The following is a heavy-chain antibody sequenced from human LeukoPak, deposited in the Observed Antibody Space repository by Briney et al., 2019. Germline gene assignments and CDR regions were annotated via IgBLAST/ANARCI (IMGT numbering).Heavy chain of an antibody. CDR3: ARRWGYASGSRGIRGLTDY. J-gene: IGHJ4*02. CDR1: GGSISSSSYY. D-gene: IGHD3-10*01. Sequence: SETLSLTCTVSGGSISSSSYYWGWIRQPPGKGLEWIGTIHYSGSTYYNPSLKSRVTISVDTSKNQFSLKLSSVTAADTAVYYCARRWGYASGSRGIRGLTDYWGQGTLVTVSS. V-gene: IGHV4-39*01. CDR2: IHYSGST.